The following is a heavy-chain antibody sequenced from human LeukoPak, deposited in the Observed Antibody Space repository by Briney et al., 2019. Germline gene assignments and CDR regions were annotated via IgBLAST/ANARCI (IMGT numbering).Heavy chain of an antibody. CDR1: GGSISSYY. CDR2: IYYSGST. V-gene: IGHV4-59*01. J-gene: IGHJ4*02. CDR3: ARGGGLSGYDYIDY. D-gene: IGHD5-12*01. Sequence: SETLSLTCTVSGGSISSYYWSWIRQPPGKGLEWIGYIYYSGSTNYNPSLKSRVTVSVDTSKNQFSLKLSSVTAADTAVYYCARGGGLSGYDYIDYWGQGTLVTVSS.